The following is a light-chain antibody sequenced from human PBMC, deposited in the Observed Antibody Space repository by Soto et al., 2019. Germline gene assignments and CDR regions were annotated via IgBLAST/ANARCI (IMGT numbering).Light chain of an antibody. Sequence: QSALTQPPSASGTPGQSVTIPCTGTSSDVGDYNYFSWYQQHPGKAPKLVIYEVSRRPSGVPDRFSGSKSGNTASLTVSGLQAEDEADYYCSSNAGSNNLVFGGGTQLTVL. CDR1: SSDVGDYNY. V-gene: IGLV2-8*01. CDR2: EVS. CDR3: SSNAGSNNLV. J-gene: IGLJ2*01.